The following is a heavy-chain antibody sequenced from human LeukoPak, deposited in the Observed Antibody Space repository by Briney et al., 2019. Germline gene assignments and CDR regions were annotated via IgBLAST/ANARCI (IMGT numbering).Heavy chain of an antibody. CDR2: INPSGGST. Sequence: ASVTVSCKASGYTFTNYYMHWVRQAPGQGLEWMGIINPSGGSTSYAQKFQGRVTMTRDTSTSTVYMELSSLRSEDTAVYYCARASGWYYFDYWGQGTLVTVSS. V-gene: IGHV1-46*01. J-gene: IGHJ4*02. D-gene: IGHD6-19*01. CDR3: ARASGWYYFDY. CDR1: GYTFTNYY.